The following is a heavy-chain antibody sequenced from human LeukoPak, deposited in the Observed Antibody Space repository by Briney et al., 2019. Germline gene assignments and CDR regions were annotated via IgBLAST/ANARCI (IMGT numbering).Heavy chain of an antibody. Sequence: GGSLRLSCAASGFTFTTYWMSWVRQLPGKWLEWVANINQDGTEKYYVDSVKGRFTISRDNAKNSLDLQMNSLRVEDTGIYYCVKVAKYYYGSETYYFFEHWGQGTPVTVSS. J-gene: IGHJ4*02. V-gene: IGHV3-7*01. CDR2: INQDGTEK. CDR1: GFTFTTYW. CDR3: VKVAKYYYGSETYYFFEH. D-gene: IGHD3-10*01.